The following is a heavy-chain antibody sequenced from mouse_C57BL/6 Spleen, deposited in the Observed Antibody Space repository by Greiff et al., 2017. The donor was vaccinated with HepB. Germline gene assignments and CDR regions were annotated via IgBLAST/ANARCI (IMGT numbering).Heavy chain of an antibody. CDR2: IDPSDSYT. CDR1: GYTFTSYW. J-gene: IGHJ4*01. V-gene: IGHV1-59*01. CDR3: ARWVYGSGNAMDY. D-gene: IGHD1-1*01. Sequence: VQLQQSGAELVRPGTSVKLSCKASGYTFTSYWMHWVKQRPGQGLEWIGVIDPSDSYTNYNQKFKGKATLTVDTSSRTADMQLSSLTSEDSAVYYCARWVYGSGNAMDYWGQGTSVTVSS.